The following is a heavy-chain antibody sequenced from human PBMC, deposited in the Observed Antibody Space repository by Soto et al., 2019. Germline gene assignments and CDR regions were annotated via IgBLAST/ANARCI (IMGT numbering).Heavy chain of an antibody. J-gene: IGHJ6*02. CDR1: GGSITSSNW. CDR2: IYHSGST. D-gene: IGHD2-2*01. CDR3: ARVVGGYYYGMDV. V-gene: IGHV4-4*02. Sequence: QVQLQESGPGRVKPSGTLSLTCAVSGGSITSSNWWSGVRQPPGKGLEWIGEIYHSGSTNYNPSLKSRVTISVDKSKNQFSLKLSSVTAADTAVYYCARVVGGYYYGMDVWGQGTTVTVSS.